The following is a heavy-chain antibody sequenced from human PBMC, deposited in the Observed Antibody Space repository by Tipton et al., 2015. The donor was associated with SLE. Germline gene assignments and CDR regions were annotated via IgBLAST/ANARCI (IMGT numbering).Heavy chain of an antibody. CDR1: GFTFSSYA. CDR2: ISGSGGST. V-gene: IGHV3-23*01. CDR3: AREIRRVNAFDI. J-gene: IGHJ3*02. Sequence: SLRLSCAASGFTFSSYAMSWVRQAPGKGLEWVSAISGSGGSTYYADSVKGRFTISRDNSKNTLYLQMNSLRVEDTAVYYCAREIRRVNAFDIWGQGTMVTVSS.